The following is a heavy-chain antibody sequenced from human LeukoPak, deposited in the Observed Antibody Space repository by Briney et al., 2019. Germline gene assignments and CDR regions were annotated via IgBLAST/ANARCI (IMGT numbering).Heavy chain of an antibody. CDR1: GFTFKDYG. J-gene: IGHJ4*02. D-gene: IGHD3-16*01. V-gene: IGHV3-30*02. CDR3: AKDANWACDY. Sequence: PGGSLRLSCAASGFTFKDYGMHWVRQAPGKGLEWVAYIRHHGNDKYYVDSVKGRFTVSRDTSKNMMYLQMNSLRTEDTAVYYCAKDANWACDYWGQGTLVTVSS. CDR2: IRHHGNDK.